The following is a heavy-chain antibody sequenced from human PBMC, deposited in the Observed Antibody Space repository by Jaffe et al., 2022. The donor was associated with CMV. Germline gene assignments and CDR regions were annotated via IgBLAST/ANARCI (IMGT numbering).Heavy chain of an antibody. CDR3: ARATKGAAAGTRYWFDP. CDR1: GYTFTGYY. V-gene: IGHV1-2*02. D-gene: IGHD6-13*01. CDR2: INPNSGGT. Sequence: QVQLVQSGAEVKKPGASVKVSCKASGYTFTGYYMHWVRQAPGQGLEWMGWINPNSGGTNYAQKFQGRVTMTRDTSISTAYMELSRLRSDDTAVYYCARATKGAAAGTRYWFDPWGQGTLVTVSS. J-gene: IGHJ5*02.